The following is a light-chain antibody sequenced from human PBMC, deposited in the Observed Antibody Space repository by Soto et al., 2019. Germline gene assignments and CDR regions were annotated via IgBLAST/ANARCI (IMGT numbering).Light chain of an antibody. J-gene: IGKJ4*01. Sequence: EIVMTQSPATLSVYPGERASLSCRASQSVSSNLAWYQQKPGQTPRLLIYATSTRATGIPARFSGSGSGTEFTLTISSLQSEDFAVYYCQQYNSWPLTFGGGTKVDI. CDR3: QQYNSWPLT. V-gene: IGKV3-15*01. CDR2: ATS. CDR1: QSVSSN.